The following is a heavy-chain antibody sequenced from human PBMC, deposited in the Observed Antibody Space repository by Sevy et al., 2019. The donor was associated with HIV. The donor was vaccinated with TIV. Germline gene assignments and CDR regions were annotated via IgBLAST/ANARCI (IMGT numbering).Heavy chain of an antibody. V-gene: IGHV4-59*01. CDR2: MYSGGST. Sequence: SETLSLICTVSGGYISNYYWSWIRQPPGKGLEWIGSMYSGGSTNYNPYLSSRITMSVDTSTNLFSLKLTSVTAADTAVYYCARVATIARTVDSWGQGTLVTVSS. J-gene: IGHJ4*02. CDR1: GGYISNYY. D-gene: IGHD2-21*01. CDR3: ARVATIARTVDS.